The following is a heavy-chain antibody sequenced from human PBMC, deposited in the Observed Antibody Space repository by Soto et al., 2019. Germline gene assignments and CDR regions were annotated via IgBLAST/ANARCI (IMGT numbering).Heavy chain of an antibody. CDR2: ISSSSSYI. CDR3: AGVSTGYYYGMDV. Sequence: LRLSCAASGFTFSSYSMNWVRQAPGKGLEWVSSISSSSSYIYYADSVKGRFTISRDNAKNSLYLQMNSLRAEDTAVYYCAGVSTGYYYGMDVWGQGTTVTVPS. J-gene: IGHJ6*02. CDR1: GFTFSSYS. V-gene: IGHV3-21*01.